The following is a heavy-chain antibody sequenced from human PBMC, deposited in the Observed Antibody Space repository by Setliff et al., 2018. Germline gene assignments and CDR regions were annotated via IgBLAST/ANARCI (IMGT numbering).Heavy chain of an antibody. V-gene: IGHV4-59*01. J-gene: IGHJ6*03. CDR3: ARVVESSGYYHYYYYMDV. D-gene: IGHD3-22*01. Sequence: SETLSLTCTVSNVSISDYYWSWIRQPPGKGLEWIGYIYYSGSTNYNPSLKSRVTISVDTSKNQFSLKLSSVTAADTAVYYCARVVESSGYYHYYYYMDVWGKGTTVTVSS. CDR1: NVSISDYY. CDR2: IYYSGST.